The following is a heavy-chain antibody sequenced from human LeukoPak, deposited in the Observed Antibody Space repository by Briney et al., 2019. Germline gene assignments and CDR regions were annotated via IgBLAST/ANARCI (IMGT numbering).Heavy chain of an antibody. V-gene: IGHV3-48*01. J-gene: IGHJ3*02. D-gene: IGHD1-26*01. Sequence: GGSLRLSCAASGFTFSTYSMNWVRQAPGKGLEWVSYISSHSSTIYYADSVKGRFTISRDNAKNSLSLQMNSLRAEDTAVYYCARDRSGNSYLNDAFDIWGQGRMVTVSS. CDR3: ARDRSGNSYLNDAFDI. CDR1: GFTFSTYS. CDR2: ISSHSSTI.